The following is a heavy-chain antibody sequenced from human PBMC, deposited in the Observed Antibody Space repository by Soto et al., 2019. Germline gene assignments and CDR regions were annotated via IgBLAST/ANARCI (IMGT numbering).Heavy chain of an antibody. J-gene: IGHJ4*02. CDR2: IRSKAYGGTT. Sequence: GGSLRLSCAASGFTFSSYAMSWVRQAPGKGLEWVGFIRSKAYGGTTEYAASVKGRFTISRDDSKSIAYLQMNSLKTEDTAVYYCTRVTMIVVVITYDFDYWGQGTLVTVSS. CDR1: GFTFSSYA. D-gene: IGHD3-22*01. CDR3: TRVTMIVVVITYDFDY. V-gene: IGHV3-49*04.